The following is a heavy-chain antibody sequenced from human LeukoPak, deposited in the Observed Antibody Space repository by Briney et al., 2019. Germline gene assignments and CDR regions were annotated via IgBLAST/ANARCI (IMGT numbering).Heavy chain of an antibody. Sequence: PGGSLRLSCAASGFTFSSYGMYWVRQAPGKGLEWVAVIWYDGSNKYYADSVKGRFTISRDNSKNTLYLQMNSLRAEDTAVYYCAKVYSSGWPYDAFDIWGQGTMVTVSS. CDR2: IWYDGSNK. J-gene: IGHJ3*02. CDR3: AKVYSSGWPYDAFDI. D-gene: IGHD6-19*01. V-gene: IGHV3-30*02. CDR1: GFTFSSYG.